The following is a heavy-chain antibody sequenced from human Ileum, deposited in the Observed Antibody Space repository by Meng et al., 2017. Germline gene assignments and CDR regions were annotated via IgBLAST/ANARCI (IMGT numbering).Heavy chain of an antibody. CDR1: SGSLTSDTY. CDR2: ISHSGST. CDR3: ARHGGYYQGF. D-gene: IGHD4-23*01. J-gene: IGHJ4*02. V-gene: IGHV4-4*02. Sequence: QVRLKGSGPGLVKPSGTLSLPCAVSSGSLTSDTYWSWVRLPPGKGLEWIGQISHSGSTFYNPSLKSRVTMSVDKSKSQFSLMLTSVTAADTAVYYCARHGGYYQGFWGQGTLVTVSS.